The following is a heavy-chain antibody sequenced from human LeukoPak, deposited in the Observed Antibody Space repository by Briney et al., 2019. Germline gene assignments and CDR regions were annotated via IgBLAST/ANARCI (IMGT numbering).Heavy chain of an antibody. CDR1: GFTFSSYS. CDR2: TSSSSSYI. V-gene: IGHV3-21*01. Sequence: GGSLRLSCAASGFTFSSYSMNWVRQAPGKGLEWVSSTSSSSSYIYYADSVKGRFTISRDNAKNSLYLQMNSLRAEDTAVYYCARGYVAVAGPYWGQGTLVTVSS. CDR3: ARGYVAVAGPY. D-gene: IGHD6-19*01. J-gene: IGHJ4*02.